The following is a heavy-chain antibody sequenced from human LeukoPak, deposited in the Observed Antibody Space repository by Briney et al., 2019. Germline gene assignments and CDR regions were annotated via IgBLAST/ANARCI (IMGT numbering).Heavy chain of an antibody. CDR1: GYDFPSYY. V-gene: IGHV5-51*01. D-gene: IGHD3-22*01. J-gene: IGHJ3*01. CDR3: AKCRDYYDSSGFYTYDF. CDR2: IFPGDSDT. Sequence: GESLKISCVTSGYDFPSYYVAWVRHMPGKGPEWMGVIFPGDSDTRYNPAFKGQVTMSVDTSVDTAYLQWSSLKPSDAAMYFCAKCRDYYDSSGFYTYDFWGHGTRVIV.